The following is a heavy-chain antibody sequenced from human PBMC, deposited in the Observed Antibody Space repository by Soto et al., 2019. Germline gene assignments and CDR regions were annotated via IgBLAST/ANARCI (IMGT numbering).Heavy chain of an antibody. D-gene: IGHD3-10*01. V-gene: IGHV4-31*03. CDR3: ARGTMLRGPGYYYAMDV. J-gene: IGHJ6*02. CDR2: IYNSGSS. Sequence: SETLSLTCTVAGDSISRNGYFWTWIRQHPGKGLEWIGYIYNSGSSYYNPSLKSRVIISVDTSKNHFSLNLTAVTAADTAVYYCARGTMLRGPGYYYAMDVWGQGTTVTVSS. CDR1: GDSISRNGYF.